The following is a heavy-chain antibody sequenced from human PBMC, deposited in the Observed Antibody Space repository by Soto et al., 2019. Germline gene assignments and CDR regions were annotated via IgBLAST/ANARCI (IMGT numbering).Heavy chain of an antibody. CDR3: ARDLSVAATGSWFDP. V-gene: IGHV4-4*07. Sequence: SETLSLTCTVSGGSISSYYWSWIRQPAGKGLEWVGRIYTSGSTNYNPSLKSRVTMSIDTSKNQFSLKLSSVTAADTAVYYCARDLSVAATGSWFDPWGQGTLVTVSS. J-gene: IGHJ5*02. CDR1: GGSISSYY. D-gene: IGHD6-19*01. CDR2: IYTSGST.